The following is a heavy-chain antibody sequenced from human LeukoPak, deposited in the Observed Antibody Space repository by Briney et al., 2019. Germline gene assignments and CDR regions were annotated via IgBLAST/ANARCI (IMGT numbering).Heavy chain of an antibody. V-gene: IGHV4-38-2*01. CDR1: GYSISSGYY. D-gene: IGHD3-16*02. CDR2: FYRSGDT. Sequence: PSETLSLTCAVSGYSISSGYYWVWIRQPPGKGLEWIGSFYRSGDTYYNPSLKSRVTISVDMSKNQLSLKLSSVTAADTAVYYCARGQKQDYVWGSYRSEPFDYWGQGTLVTVSS. CDR3: ARGQKQDYVWGSYRSEPFDY. J-gene: IGHJ4*02.